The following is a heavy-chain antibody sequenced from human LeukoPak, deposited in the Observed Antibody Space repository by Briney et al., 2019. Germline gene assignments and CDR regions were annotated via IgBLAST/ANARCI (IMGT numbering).Heavy chain of an antibody. CDR2: ISYDGSNK. CDR3: AKEGRCSGGSCYWSQH. Sequence: GGSLRLSCAASGFTFSSYGMHWVRQAPGKGLEWVAVISYDGSNKYYADSVKGRFTISRDNSKNTLYLQMNSLRAEDTAVYYCAKEGRCSGGSCYWSQHWGQGTLVTVSS. V-gene: IGHV3-30*18. D-gene: IGHD2-15*01. CDR1: GFTFSSYG. J-gene: IGHJ1*01.